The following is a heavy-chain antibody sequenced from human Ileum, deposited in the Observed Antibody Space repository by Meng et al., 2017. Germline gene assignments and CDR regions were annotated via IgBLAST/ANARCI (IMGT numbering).Heavy chain of an antibody. CDR3: ARGLPYYDSTDYYRLDY. D-gene: IGHD3-22*01. CDR1: GFTFSSYA. CDR2: ISFDGSNK. Sequence: QVHLVESGGGVVQPGRSLSLSSAASGFTFSSYAVHWVRQAPGKGLEWVAVISFDGSNKYYIDSVKGRFTISRDNSKNTVFLQMGSLRAEDTALYYCARGLPYYDSTDYYRLDYWGQGTLVTVSS. V-gene: IGHV3-30-3*01. J-gene: IGHJ4*02.